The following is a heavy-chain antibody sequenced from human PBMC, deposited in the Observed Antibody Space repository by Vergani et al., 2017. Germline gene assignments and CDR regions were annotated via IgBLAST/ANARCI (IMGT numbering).Heavy chain of an antibody. CDR3: ARSKLSVGYPDYYYYYGMDV. V-gene: IGHV4-39*07. CDR2: LYYSGST. CDR1: GGSISSGSYY. J-gene: IGHJ6*02. Sequence: QVQLQESGPGLVKPSQTLSLTCTVSGGSISSGSYYWGWIRQPPGKGLEWIGSLYYSGSTYYNPSLKSRVTISVDTSKNQCSLKLSSVTAADTAVYYCARSKLSVGYPDYYYYYGMDVWGQGTTVTVSS. D-gene: IGHD2-8*01.